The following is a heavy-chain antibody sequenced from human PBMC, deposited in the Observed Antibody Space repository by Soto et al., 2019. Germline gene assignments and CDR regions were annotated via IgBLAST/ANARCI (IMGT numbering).Heavy chain of an antibody. CDR1: DFTFSSLG. CDR2: ISPDGSTK. CDR3: AKERSFFSGYDY. V-gene: IGHV3-30*18. D-gene: IGHD5-12*01. J-gene: IGHJ4*02. Sequence: QVQVVESGGGVVQPGTSLRLSCVASDFTFSSLGMHWVRQAPGKGLEWVAVISPDGSTKYYADSVKGRFTISRDNSKNTLYLQMDSLRADDTAVYYCAKERSFFSGYDYWGQGTLVTVSS.